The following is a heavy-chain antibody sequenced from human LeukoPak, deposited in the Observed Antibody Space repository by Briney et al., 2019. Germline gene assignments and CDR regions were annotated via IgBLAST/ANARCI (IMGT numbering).Heavy chain of an antibody. CDR3: ARGDDISPGRVLEY. Sequence: GESLKISCAASGFTFSTYAMSWVRQAPGKGLEWVSTMSGSGDTTYYAESVKGRFTISRDNSKNTLYLQMNSLRAEDTAVYYCARGDDISPGRVLEYWGRGTLVTVSS. V-gene: IGHV3-23*01. D-gene: IGHD3-9*01. J-gene: IGHJ4*02. CDR2: MSGSGDTT. CDR1: GFTFSTYA.